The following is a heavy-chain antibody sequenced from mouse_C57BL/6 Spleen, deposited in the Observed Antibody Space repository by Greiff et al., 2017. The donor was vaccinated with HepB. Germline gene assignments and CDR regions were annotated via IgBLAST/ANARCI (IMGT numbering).Heavy chain of an antibody. CDR1: GYTFTSYW. CDR3: ATSYYAMDY. D-gene: IGHD6-1*01. J-gene: IGHJ4*01. V-gene: IGHV1-7*01. Sequence: QVHVKQSGAELAKPGASVKLSCKASGYTFTSYWMHWVKQRPGQGLEWIGYINPSSGYTKYNQKFKDKATLTADKSSSTAYMQLSSLTYEDSAVYYCATSYYAMDYWGQGTSVTVSS. CDR2: INPSSGYT.